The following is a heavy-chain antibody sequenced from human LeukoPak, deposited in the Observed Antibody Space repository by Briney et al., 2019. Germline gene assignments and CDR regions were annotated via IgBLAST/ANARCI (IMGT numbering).Heavy chain of an antibody. CDR3: ARGGWYSDF. V-gene: IGHV4-59*01. CDR1: GPSITNYY. Sequence: SETLSPTCTLSGPSITNYYSSCIRPPPGNGLEWIGYIYYSGNTNYNPSLKSRVTISVDTSKNQFSLKLNSVTAADTAVYFCARGGWYSDFWGPGTLVTVSS. D-gene: IGHD6-19*01. CDR2: IYYSGNT. J-gene: IGHJ4*02.